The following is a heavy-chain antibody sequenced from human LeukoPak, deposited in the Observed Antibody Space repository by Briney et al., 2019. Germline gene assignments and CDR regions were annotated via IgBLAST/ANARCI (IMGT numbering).Heavy chain of an antibody. Sequence: GGSLRLSCAASGFTFSSSWMSWARQAPGKGLEWVANIRGDGGDRFYVDSVKGRFTISRDNAKNSLYLQMNSLRAEDTALYYCAAQKRGNYRPYYFDYWGQGTLVTVSS. CDR2: IRGDGGDR. D-gene: IGHD3-16*02. CDR3: AAQKRGNYRPYYFDY. J-gene: IGHJ4*02. CDR1: GFTFSSSW. V-gene: IGHV3-7*01.